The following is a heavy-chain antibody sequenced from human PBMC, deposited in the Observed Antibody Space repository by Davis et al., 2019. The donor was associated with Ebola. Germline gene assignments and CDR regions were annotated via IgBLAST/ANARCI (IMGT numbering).Heavy chain of an antibody. V-gene: IGHV1-2*02. CDR1: GYIFTDYY. CDR2: ISLNSGST. Sequence: ASVKVSCKSSGYIFTDYYMHWVRQAPGQGPEWMGWISLNSGSTKYSHKFQGRVTMTRDTSINTAHVELSGLRSDDTAVYYCVRVNSGTDFDLWGRGTLVTVSS. D-gene: IGHD1-26*01. J-gene: IGHJ2*01. CDR3: VRVNSGTDFDL.